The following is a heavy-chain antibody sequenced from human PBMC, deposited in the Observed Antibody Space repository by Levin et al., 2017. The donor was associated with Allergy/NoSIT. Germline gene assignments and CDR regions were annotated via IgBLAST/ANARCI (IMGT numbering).Heavy chain of an antibody. CDR3: ARPGWAAAGVGVAADYFHH. Sequence: GESLKISCAASGFTFSSYAMHWVRQAPGKGLEWVVVISYDGSNKYYADSVKGRFTISRDNSKNTLHLQMNSLRAEDTAVYYCARPGWAAAGVGVAADYFHHWGQGTLVTVSS. D-gene: IGHD6-13*01. CDR2: ISYDGSNK. CDR1: GFTFSSYA. V-gene: IGHV3-30-3*01. J-gene: IGHJ1*01.